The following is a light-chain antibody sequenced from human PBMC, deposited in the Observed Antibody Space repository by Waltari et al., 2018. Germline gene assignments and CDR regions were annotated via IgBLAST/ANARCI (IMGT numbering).Light chain of an antibody. CDR2: SAS. CDR1: QSVLYSANTRNY. Sequence: DIVMTQSPDSLAVSLGEGATINCKSGQSVLYSANTRNYLAWYQQKPGQPPKLLIYSASTRESGVPARFSGSGSGTDFTLTITSLQAEDVALYYCQQYYTTPPTFGRGTKVEIK. CDR3: QQYYTTPPT. J-gene: IGKJ1*01. V-gene: IGKV4-1*01.